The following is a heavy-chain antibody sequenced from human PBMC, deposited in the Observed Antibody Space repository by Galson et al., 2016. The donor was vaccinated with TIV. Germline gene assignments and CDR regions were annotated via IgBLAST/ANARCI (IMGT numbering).Heavy chain of an antibody. V-gene: IGHV5-51*01. D-gene: IGHD3-9*01. CDR1: GYSFTSYW. Sequence: QSGAEVKKPGESLKISCKGSGYSFTSYWIAWVRQMPGKGLELMGVIHPGDSDTRYSPSFQGQVSISADRSISTAYLQWSSLKASDTAMYYCAKQLDFDRRVPDAFHIWGQGTLLTVSS. J-gene: IGHJ3*02. CDR3: AKQLDFDRRVPDAFHI. CDR2: IHPGDSDT.